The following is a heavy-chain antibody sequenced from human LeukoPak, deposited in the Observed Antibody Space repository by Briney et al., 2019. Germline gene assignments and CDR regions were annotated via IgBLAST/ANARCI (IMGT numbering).Heavy chain of an antibody. J-gene: IGHJ6*04. V-gene: IGHV3-21*01. D-gene: IGHD2-15*01. CDR2: ISSSSSYI. CDR3: ARVQRYCSGGSCYDYYYYGMDV. CDR1: GFTLSSYS. Sequence: PGGSLRLPCGASGFTLSSYSMNWVRRAPGKALEWVSSISSSSSYIYYADSVKGRFTIPRDNAKNSLYLQMNSLRAEDTAVYYCARVQRYCSGGSCYDYYYYGMDVWGKGTTVTVSS.